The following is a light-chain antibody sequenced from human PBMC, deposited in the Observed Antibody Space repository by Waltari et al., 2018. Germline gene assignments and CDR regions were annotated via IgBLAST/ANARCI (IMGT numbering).Light chain of an antibody. CDR3: SSYTSSSTLL. J-gene: IGLJ2*01. CDR2: DVS. CDR1: ITAVVGNNY. Sequence: QSALTQPAPVSGSPGQSTTLPRTGTITAVVGNNYVSWYPHHPGKAPKLMIYDVSNRPSGVSNRFSGSKSGNTASLTISGLQAEDEADYYCSSYTSSSTLLFGGGTKLTVL. V-gene: IGLV2-14*03.